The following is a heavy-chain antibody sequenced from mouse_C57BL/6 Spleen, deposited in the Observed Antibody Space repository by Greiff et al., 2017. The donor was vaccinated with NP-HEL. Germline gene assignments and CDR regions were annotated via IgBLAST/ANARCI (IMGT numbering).Heavy chain of an antibody. CDR1: GFNIKNTY. CDR3: AHYYGSSYYFDY. J-gene: IGHJ2*01. V-gene: IGHV14-3*01. CDR2: IDPANGNT. Sequence: EVKVVESVAELVRPGASVKLSCTASGFNIKNTYMHWVKQRPEQGLEWLGRIDPANGNTKYAPKFQGKAPITSDPSSNTAYLQLSSLTSEDTAIYYCAHYYGSSYYFDYWGQGTTLTVSS. D-gene: IGHD1-1*01.